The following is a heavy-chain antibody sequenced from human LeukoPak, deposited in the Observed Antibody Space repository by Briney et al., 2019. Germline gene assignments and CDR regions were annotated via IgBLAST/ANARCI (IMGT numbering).Heavy chain of an antibody. D-gene: IGHD1-26*01. J-gene: IGHJ4*02. V-gene: IGHV3-20*04. CDR2: INWNGGST. CDR1: GFTFDDYG. Sequence: GGSLRLSCAAPGFTFDDYGMSWVRQAPGKGLEWVSGINWNGGSTGYADSVKGRFTISRDNAKNSLYLQMNSLRAEDTALYYCARGRTGSYQEGFDYWGQGTLVTASS. CDR3: ARGRTGSYQEGFDY.